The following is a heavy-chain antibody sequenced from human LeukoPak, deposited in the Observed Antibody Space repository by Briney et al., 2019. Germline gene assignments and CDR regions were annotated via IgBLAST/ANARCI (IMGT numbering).Heavy chain of an antibody. CDR3: ASLYSSSSSYYYYGMDV. V-gene: IGHV7-4-1*02. CDR1: GYTFTSYA. D-gene: IGHD6-6*01. CDR2: INTNTGNP. Sequence: ASVKVPCKASGYTFTSYAMNWVRQAPGQGLEWMGWINTNTGNPTYAQGFTGRFVFSLDTSVSTAYLQISSLKAEDTAVYYCASLYSSSSSYYYYGMDVWGQGTTVTVSS. J-gene: IGHJ6*02.